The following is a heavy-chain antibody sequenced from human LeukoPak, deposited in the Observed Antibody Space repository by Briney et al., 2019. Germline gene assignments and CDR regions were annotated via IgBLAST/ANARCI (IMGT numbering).Heavy chain of an antibody. V-gene: IGHV3-66*01. D-gene: IGHD3-22*01. CDR1: GFTVSSNY. CDR2: IYSGGST. Sequence: GGSLRLSCAASGFTVSSNYMSWVRQAPGKGLEWVSVIYSGGSTYYTDSVKGRFTISRDNSKNTLYLQMNSLRAEDTAVYYCARVRDYYDSRGYYFEYFDHWGQGTLVTVSS. J-gene: IGHJ1*01. CDR3: ARVRDYYDSRGYYFEYFDH.